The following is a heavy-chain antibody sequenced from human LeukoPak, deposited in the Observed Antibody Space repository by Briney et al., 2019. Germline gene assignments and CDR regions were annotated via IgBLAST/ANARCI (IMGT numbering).Heavy chain of an antibody. CDR3: AKVSSGLTDYFSSSYFDY. J-gene: IGHJ4*02. D-gene: IGHD3-16*01. V-gene: IGHV3-23*01. Sequence: GGSLRLSCAASGFTFSSYAMSWVRQAPGKGLEWVSTISGSSGTTYYADSAKGRFTISRDNSKNTLSLQMNSLRAEDTAVYYCAKVSSGLTDYFSSSYFDYWGQGTLVTVSS. CDR2: ISGSSGTT. CDR1: GFTFSSYA.